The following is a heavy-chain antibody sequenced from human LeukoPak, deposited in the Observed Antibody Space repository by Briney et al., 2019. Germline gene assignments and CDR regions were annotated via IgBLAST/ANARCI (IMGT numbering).Heavy chain of an antibody. Sequence: GGSLRLSCAASGNYWMHWVRQAPGKGLVWVSRITSDGSSTSYADSVTGRFTISRDNAKNTLCLQMNSLRAEDTAVYYCAREPTTIFGVVDRYGMDVWGQGTSVTVSS. D-gene: IGHD3-3*01. CDR2: ITSDGSST. J-gene: IGHJ6*02. V-gene: IGHV3-74*01. CDR3: AREPTTIFGVVDRYGMDV. CDR1: GNYW.